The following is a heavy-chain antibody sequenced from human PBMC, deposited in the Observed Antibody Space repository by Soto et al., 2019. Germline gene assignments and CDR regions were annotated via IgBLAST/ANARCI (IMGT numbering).Heavy chain of an antibody. CDR2: ISYDGSNK. CDR1: GFTFSSYG. Sequence: QVQLVESGGGVVQPGRSLRLSCAASGFTFSSYGMHWVRQAPGKGLEWVAVISYDGSNKYYADSVKGRFTISRDNSKNTLYLQMNSLRAEDTAVYYCANSPLLDYYGMDVWGQGTTVTVSS. V-gene: IGHV3-30*18. J-gene: IGHJ6*02. CDR3: ANSPLLDYYGMDV.